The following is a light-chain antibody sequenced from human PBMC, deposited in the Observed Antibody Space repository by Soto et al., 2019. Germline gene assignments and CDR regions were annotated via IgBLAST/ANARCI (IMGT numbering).Light chain of an antibody. J-gene: IGLJ3*02. CDR3: QSYDGSDWV. Sequence: NFMLTQPHSLSESPGKTVTISCTRSSDSIASNYVQWYQQRPGSSPNTVIYEDDQRPSGVPNRFSGSIDTSSNSASLSISGLKTEDEADYYCQSYDGSDWVFGGGTKVTVL. V-gene: IGLV6-57*01. CDR2: EDD. CDR1: SDSIASNY.